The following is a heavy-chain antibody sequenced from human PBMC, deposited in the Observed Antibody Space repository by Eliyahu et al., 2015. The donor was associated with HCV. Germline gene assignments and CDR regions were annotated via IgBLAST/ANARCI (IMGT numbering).Heavy chain of an antibody. D-gene: IGHD5-12*01. CDR3: VRGGLDDF. J-gene: IGHJ4*02. Sequence: EVQLVESGGGLVQPGGSXRPSCSASGFTFXTNIMHWVRQAPGKGLEYVSVISGNGGSTYYADSVKGRFTVSRDNSKNTLYLQMSSLRAEDTAVYYCVRGGLDDFWGQGTLVTVSS. V-gene: IGHV3-64D*09. CDR1: GFTFXTNI. CDR2: ISGNGGST.